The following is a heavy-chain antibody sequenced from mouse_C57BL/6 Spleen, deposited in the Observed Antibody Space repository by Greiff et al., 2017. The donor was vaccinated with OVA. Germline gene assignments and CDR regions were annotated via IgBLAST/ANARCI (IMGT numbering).Heavy chain of an antibody. CDR1: GYTFTDYE. CDR2: IDPETGGT. V-gene: IGHV1-15*01. D-gene: IGHD2-1*01. CDR3: TSGNYFYYAMDY. J-gene: IGHJ4*01. Sequence: VQLQQSGAELVRPGASVTLSCKASGYTFTDYEMHWVKQTPVHGLEWIGAIDPETGGTAYNQKFKGKAILTADKSSSTAYMELRSLTSEDSAVYYCTSGNYFYYAMDYWGQGTSVTVSS.